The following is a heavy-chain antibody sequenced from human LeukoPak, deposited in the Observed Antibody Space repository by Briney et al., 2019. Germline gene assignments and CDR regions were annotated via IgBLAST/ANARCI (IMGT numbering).Heavy chain of an antibody. CDR1: GFTFTSYA. CDR2: INAGNGNT. V-gene: IGHV1-3*01. Sequence: SXXVSCKASGFTFTSYAMHWVRQAPGQRLEWMGWINAGNGNTKYSQKFQGRVTIIKDTSASTAYMELTSLTSEDTAVYYCARDPSAGGSYYNWYFDLWGRGTLVTVSS. CDR3: ARDPSAGGSYYNWYFDL. D-gene: IGHD1-26*01. J-gene: IGHJ2*01.